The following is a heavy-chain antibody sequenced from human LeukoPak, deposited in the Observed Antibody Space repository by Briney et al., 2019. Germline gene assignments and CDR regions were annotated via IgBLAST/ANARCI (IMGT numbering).Heavy chain of an antibody. Sequence: ASVKVSSKASGYTFTGQDMHCVRQAPGQGFEWMGWINPNTGATKYAQKFQDRVTMTRDTTINTAYMELTSLTSDDTAVYYCASYPRYSSSPPFDYWGQGTMVTVSP. D-gene: IGHD6-6*01. CDR1: GYTFTGQD. V-gene: IGHV1-2*02. CDR2: INPNTGAT. CDR3: ASYPRYSSSPPFDY. J-gene: IGHJ4*02.